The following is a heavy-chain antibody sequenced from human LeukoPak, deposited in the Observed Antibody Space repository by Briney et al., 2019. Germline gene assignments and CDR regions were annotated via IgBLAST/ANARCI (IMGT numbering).Heavy chain of an antibody. CDR1: GGSISSSNW. V-gene: IGHV4-4*02. D-gene: IGHD5-24*01. CDR2: IYHSGST. J-gene: IGHJ5*02. Sequence: SGTLSLTCAVSGGSISSSNWWSWVRQPPGKGLEWIGEIYHSGSTNYNPSLKSRVTISVDTSKNQFSLKLSSVTAAETAVYYCARKEMATIPSWFDPWGQGTLVTVSS. CDR3: ARKEMATIPSWFDP.